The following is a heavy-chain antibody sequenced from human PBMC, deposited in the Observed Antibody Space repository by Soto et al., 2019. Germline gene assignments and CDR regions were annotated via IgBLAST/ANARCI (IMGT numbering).Heavy chain of an antibody. CDR1: GYTFTGYY. D-gene: IGHD3-22*01. V-gene: IGHV1-2*02. CDR2: INPDSGDT. Sequence: GASVKVSCKASGYTFTGYYIHWVRQAPGQGLEWMGWINPDSGDTNFAQKFQGRVTMTRDTSISTAYMELSRLRSDDTALYYCASLYYYDSSDYIFDYWCQGTLVTVSS. CDR3: ASLYYYDSSDYIFDY. J-gene: IGHJ4*02.